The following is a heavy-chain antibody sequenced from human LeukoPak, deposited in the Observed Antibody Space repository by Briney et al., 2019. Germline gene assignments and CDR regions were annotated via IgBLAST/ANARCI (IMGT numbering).Heavy chain of an antibody. CDR1: GGSISSYY. CDR3: ARQLYPADAFDI. CDR2: IYYSGST. Sequence: SETLSLTCTVSGGSISSYYWGWIRQPPGKGLEWIGYIYYSGSTNYNPSLKSRVTISVDTSKNQFSLKLSSVTAADTAVYYCARQLYPADAFDIWGQGTMVTVSS. V-gene: IGHV4-59*08. D-gene: IGHD2-8*01. J-gene: IGHJ3*02.